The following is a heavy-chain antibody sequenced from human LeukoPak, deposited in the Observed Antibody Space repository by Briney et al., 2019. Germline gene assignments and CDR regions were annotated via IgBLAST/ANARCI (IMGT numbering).Heavy chain of an antibody. CDR2: IYYSGST. CDR3: ARGSIAAAEGSHWFDP. Sequence: SETLSLTCSVSGGSVSSYYWSWIRQPPGKGLEWIGYIYYSGSTNYNPSLKSRVTISVDTSKNQFSLKVSSVTAADTAVYYCARGSIAAAEGSHWFDPWGQGTLVTVSS. J-gene: IGHJ5*02. V-gene: IGHV4-59*02. D-gene: IGHD6-13*01. CDR1: GGSVSSYY.